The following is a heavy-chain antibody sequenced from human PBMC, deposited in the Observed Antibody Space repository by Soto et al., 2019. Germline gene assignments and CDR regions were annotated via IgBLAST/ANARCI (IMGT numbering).Heavy chain of an antibody. V-gene: IGHV4-59*01. CDR2: MYYNGNI. D-gene: IGHD3-16*01. CDR1: GGSISNYY. CDR3: ASGGNWFDP. J-gene: IGHJ5*02. Sequence: SETLSLTCNVSGGSISNYYWTWVRQSPEKGLEWIGYMYYNGNINYNPSLKSRVTISIDTSKSQSSLTLKSVTAADTAVYYCASGGNWFDPWGQGVLVTVSS.